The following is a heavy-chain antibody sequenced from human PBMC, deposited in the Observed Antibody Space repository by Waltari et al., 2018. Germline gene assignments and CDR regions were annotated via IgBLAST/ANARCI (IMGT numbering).Heavy chain of an antibody. D-gene: IGHD3-10*01. CDR3: ARIITSTKGYYFDY. CDR1: GGSISISTYY. Sequence: QLQLQESGPGLVKPSETLSLTCTVSGGSISISTYYWDWIRQPPGKGLEWIGNIYYSGSTYYHPSLKSRVTVSVATSKNQFSLKLSSVTAADTAVYYCARIITSTKGYYFDYWGQGTLVTVSS. V-gene: IGHV4-39*01. CDR2: IYYSGST. J-gene: IGHJ4*02.